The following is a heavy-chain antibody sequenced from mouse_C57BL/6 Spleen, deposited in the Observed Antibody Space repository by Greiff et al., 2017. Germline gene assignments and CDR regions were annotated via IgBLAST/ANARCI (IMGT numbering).Heavy chain of an antibody. CDR2: IYPGDGDT. CDR1: GYAFSSYW. D-gene: IGHD1-1*01. V-gene: IGHV1-80*01. J-gene: IGHJ4*01. Sequence: LQQSGASVKISCKASGYAFSSYWMNWVKQRPGKGLEWIGQIYPGDGDTNYNGKFKGKATLTADKSSSTAYMQLSSLTSEDSAVYFCAIPIYYGSSYDYYAMDCWGQGNSVTVSS. CDR3: AIPIYYGSSYDYYAMDC.